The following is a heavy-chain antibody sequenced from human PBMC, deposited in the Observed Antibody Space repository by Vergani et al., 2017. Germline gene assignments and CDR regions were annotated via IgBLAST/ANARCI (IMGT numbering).Heavy chain of an antibody. V-gene: IGHV1-2*02. CDR1: GYTFTDYF. CDR2: INPNSGGT. Sequence: QVQLVQSGAEVKKPGASVKVSCKASGYTFTDYFMHWVRQAPGQGLEWMGWINPNSGGTNYAQKFQGRVTMTRDTSISTAYMELSNLRSDDTAVYYCARVGTSSNRDYFDYSGQGTLVTVSS. J-gene: IGHJ4*02. D-gene: IGHD2-2*01. CDR3: ARVGTSSNRDYFDY.